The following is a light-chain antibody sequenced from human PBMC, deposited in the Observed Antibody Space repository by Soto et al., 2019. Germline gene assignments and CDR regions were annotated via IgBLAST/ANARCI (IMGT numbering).Light chain of an antibody. Sequence: IVRTLSPIPLSVSPVERAALSCMASQTVNSNYLAWYQHKPGQTPRFLIYGASRRATGIPDRFSGSGTGTDFTLTISRQEPEDVAFYYYPQDSTSPLPFGQGPRVEI. CDR2: GAS. CDR1: QTVNSNY. J-gene: IGKJ5*01. V-gene: IGKV3-20*01. CDR3: PQDSTSPLP.